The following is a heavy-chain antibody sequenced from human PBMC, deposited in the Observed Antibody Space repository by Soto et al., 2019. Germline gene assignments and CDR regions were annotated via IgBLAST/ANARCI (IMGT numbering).Heavy chain of an antibody. CDR3: ARIAPAFGVVIIPGYYFDY. CDR2: ISSSSSYI. V-gene: IGHV3-21*01. J-gene: IGHJ4*02. CDR1: GFTFSSYS. Sequence: PGGSLRLSCAASGFTFSSYSMNWVRQAPGKGLEWVSSISSSSSYIYYADSVKGRFTISRDNAKNSLYLQMNSLRAEDTAVYYCARIAPAFGVVIIPGYYFDYWGQGTLVTVSS. D-gene: IGHD3-3*01.